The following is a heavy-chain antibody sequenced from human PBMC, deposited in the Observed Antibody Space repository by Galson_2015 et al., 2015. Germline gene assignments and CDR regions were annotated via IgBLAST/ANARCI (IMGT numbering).Heavy chain of an antibody. J-gene: IGHJ5*02. V-gene: IGHV4-31*02. D-gene: IGHD3-10*01. Sequence: IYYSGATYYNPSLKSRVTISVDTSKNQFTLNLSSVTAADTAVYYCARDVGLDFYGSERYSRFDPWGQGTLVTVSS. CDR2: IYYSGAT. CDR3: ARDVGLDFYGSERYSRFDP.